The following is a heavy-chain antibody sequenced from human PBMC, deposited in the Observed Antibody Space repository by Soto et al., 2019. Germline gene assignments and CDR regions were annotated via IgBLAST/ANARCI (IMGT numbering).Heavy chain of an antibody. J-gene: IGHJ2*01. D-gene: IGHD3-22*01. CDR1: GGTFSSYA. CDR2: IIPIFGTA. Sequence: GASVKVSCKASGGTFSSYAISWVRQAPGQGLEWMGGIIPIFGTANYAQKFQGRVTITADESTSTAYMELSSLRSEDTAVYYCARGAPPYYYDSSGYPWYFDLWGRGTLVTVSS. V-gene: IGHV1-69*13. CDR3: ARGAPPYYYDSSGYPWYFDL.